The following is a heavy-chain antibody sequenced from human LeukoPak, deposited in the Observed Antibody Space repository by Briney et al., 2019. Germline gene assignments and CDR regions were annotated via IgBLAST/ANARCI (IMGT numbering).Heavy chain of an antibody. Sequence: GGSLRLSCAASGFTVSSNYMSWVRQAPGKGLEWVSVIYSGGSTYYADSVKGRFTISRDNSKNTLYLQMNSLRAEDTAVYYCARDVLIKSPKNYSLYSTTDNYYYRDVWGKGPTVTVSS. D-gene: IGHD3-16*01. J-gene: IGHJ6*03. V-gene: IGHV3-53*01. CDR2: IYSGGST. CDR1: GFTVSSNY. CDR3: ARDVLIKSPKNYSLYSTTDNYYYRDV.